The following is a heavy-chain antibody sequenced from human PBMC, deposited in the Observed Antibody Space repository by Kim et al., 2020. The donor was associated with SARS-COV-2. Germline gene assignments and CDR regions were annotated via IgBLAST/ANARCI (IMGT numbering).Heavy chain of an antibody. CDR3: ARQGSRYCSGGSCYQKQNWFDP. CDR1: GYSFTSYW. J-gene: IGHJ5*02. CDR2: IYPGDSDT. Sequence: GESLKISCKGSGYSFTSYWIGWVRQMPGKGLEWMGIIYPGDSDTRYSPSFQGQVTISADKSISTAYLQWSSLKASDTAMYYCARQGSRYCSGGSCYQKQNWFDPWGQGTLVTVSS. V-gene: IGHV5-51*01. D-gene: IGHD2-15*01.